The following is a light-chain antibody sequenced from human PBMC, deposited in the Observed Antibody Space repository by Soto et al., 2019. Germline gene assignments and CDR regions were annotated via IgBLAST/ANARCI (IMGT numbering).Light chain of an antibody. CDR1: QSLLHKNGYTY. Sequence: DIVMTQPPLSLPVTPVEPASISCKSRQSLLHKNGYTYLDWYLQKPGQSPQLLIYLGSNRASGVPDRFSCSGSGTDFTLKITNVEAEDVGIYYCMQALQPLITFGQGTRLEIK. V-gene: IGKV2-28*01. J-gene: IGKJ5*01. CDR3: MQALQPLIT. CDR2: LGS.